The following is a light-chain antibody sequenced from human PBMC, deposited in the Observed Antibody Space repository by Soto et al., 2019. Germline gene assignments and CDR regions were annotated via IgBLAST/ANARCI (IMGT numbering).Light chain of an antibody. V-gene: IGLV2-8*01. CDR3: SSYAGSSNV. CDR2: EVN. Sequence: QSALTQPASASGSPGQSVAISCTGTSSDVGGYNYVSWYQQHPGKAPKLMIYEVNKRPSGVPDRFSGSKSGNTASLTVSGLQDEDEDDYYCSSYAGSSNVFGTGTKLTVL. J-gene: IGLJ1*01. CDR1: SSDVGGYNY.